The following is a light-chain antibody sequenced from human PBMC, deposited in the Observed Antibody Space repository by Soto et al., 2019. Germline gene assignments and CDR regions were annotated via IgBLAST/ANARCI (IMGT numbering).Light chain of an antibody. CDR3: CSHSSSITWM. J-gene: IGLJ3*02. Sequence: QSALTQTASVSGSPGQSITISCTGTSSDVGAYNFVSWYQQHPGKAPKLIIHEVTNRPSGVSGRFSGSKSGNTAFLTISGLQAEDEAVYYCCSHSSSITWMFGGGTKVTVL. CDR1: SSDVGAYNF. CDR2: EVT. V-gene: IGLV2-14*03.